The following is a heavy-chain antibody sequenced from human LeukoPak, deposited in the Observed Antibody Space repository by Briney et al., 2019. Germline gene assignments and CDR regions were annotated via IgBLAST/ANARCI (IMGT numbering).Heavy chain of an antibody. Sequence: PSETLSLTCAVSGYSISSGYYWGWIRQPPGKGLEWIGSIYHSGSTYYNPSLKSRVTISVDTSKNQFSLNLSSVTAADTAVYYCARLLSNRILYYIRYYYYYYMDVWGKGTTVTVSS. V-gene: IGHV4-38-2*01. CDR1: GYSISSGYY. CDR3: ARLLSNRILYYIRYYYYYYMDV. D-gene: IGHD2-8*01. CDR2: IYHSGST. J-gene: IGHJ6*03.